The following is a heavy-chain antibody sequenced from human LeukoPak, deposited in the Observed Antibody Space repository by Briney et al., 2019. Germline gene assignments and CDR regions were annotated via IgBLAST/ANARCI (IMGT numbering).Heavy chain of an antibody. V-gene: IGHV1-8*03. Sequence: GASVKVSCTASGYTFTSYDINWVRQATGQGLEWMGWMNPNSGNTGYAQKFQGRVTITRNTSISTAYMELSSLRSEDTAVYYCAILEMGFWSGRYYDVPWGQGTLVAVSS. D-gene: IGHD3-3*01. J-gene: IGHJ5*02. CDR3: AILEMGFWSGRYYDVP. CDR2: MNPNSGNT. CDR1: GYTFTSYD.